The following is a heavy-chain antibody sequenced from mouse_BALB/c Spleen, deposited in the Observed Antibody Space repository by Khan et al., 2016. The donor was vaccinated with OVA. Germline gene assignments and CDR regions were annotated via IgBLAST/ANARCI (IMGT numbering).Heavy chain of an antibody. CDR1: GFSLSRYN. J-gene: IGHJ4*01. D-gene: IGHD2-14*01. V-gene: IGHV2-6-4*01. CDR3: ARDYYRYDGYYAMDD. CDR2: ICGGGDT. Sequence: QVQLKESGPGLVAPSQSLSITCTVSGFSLSRYNIHWVRQPPGKGLEWLEMICGGGDTDYNSTLKSRLSISKDNSKSQVFLKMNSLQTDDTAMYYCARDYYRYDGYYAMDDWGQGTSVTVSS.